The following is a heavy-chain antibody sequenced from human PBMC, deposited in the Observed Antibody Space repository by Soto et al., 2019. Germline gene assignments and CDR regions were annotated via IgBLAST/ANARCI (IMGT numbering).Heavy chain of an antibody. D-gene: IGHD2-2*01. CDR3: ARGPAAQHYYYYGMDV. J-gene: IGHJ6*02. Sequence: GGSLRLSCAASGFTFSSYAMSWVRQAPGKGLEWVSAISGSGGSTYYADSVKGRFTISRDNSKNTLYLQMNSLRAEDTAVYYCARGPAAQHYYYYGMDVWGQGTTVTVSS. V-gene: IGHV3-23*01. CDR2: ISGSGGST. CDR1: GFTFSSYA.